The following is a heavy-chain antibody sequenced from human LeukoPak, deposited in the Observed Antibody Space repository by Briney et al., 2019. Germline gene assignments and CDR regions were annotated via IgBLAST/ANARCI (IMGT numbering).Heavy chain of an antibody. CDR2: VRHDGSNE. V-gene: IGHV3-30*02. CDR3: AREPGGGYQSEGSKL. D-gene: IGHD2-8*02. J-gene: IGHJ4*02. Sequence: QPGGSLRLFCSASGFVLSDYGMHWVRQAPGKGLEWVAFVRHDGSNEYYADSVKGRFTISRDKSKNTLYLQMRSLRAEDTAVYSCAREPGGGYQSEGSKLWGRGTLVTVSA. CDR1: GFVLSDYG.